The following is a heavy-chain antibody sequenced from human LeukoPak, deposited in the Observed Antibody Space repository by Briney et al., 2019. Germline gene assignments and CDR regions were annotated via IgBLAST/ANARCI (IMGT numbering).Heavy chain of an antibody. V-gene: IGHV3-20*04. D-gene: IGHD5-24*01. CDR2: INWNGGSR. CDR3: ARVSGGDGYNYGYYYYYMDV. J-gene: IGHJ6*03. Sequence: PGGTLRLSCAASGFSFDDYGMSWVRQAPGNGLEWVSGINWNGGSRGYADSVKGRFTISRDNAKNSLYLQMNSLRAEDTALYYCARVSGGDGYNYGYYYYYMDVWGKGTTVTVSS. CDR1: GFSFDDYG.